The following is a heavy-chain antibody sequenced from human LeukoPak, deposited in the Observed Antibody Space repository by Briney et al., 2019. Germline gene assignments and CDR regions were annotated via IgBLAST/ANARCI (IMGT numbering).Heavy chain of an antibody. J-gene: IGHJ4*02. D-gene: IGHD2-15*01. V-gene: IGHV3-53*01. CDR1: GFIVSSNY. Sequence: QTGGSLRLSCAASGFIVSSNYMSWVRQAPGRGLEWVSVFYSGASTYYADSVKGRFTISRDNSKNTLYLQMNSLRAEDTAVYYCAKGNRGGSFFDYWGQGTLVTVSS. CDR3: AKGNRGGSFFDY. CDR2: FYSGAST.